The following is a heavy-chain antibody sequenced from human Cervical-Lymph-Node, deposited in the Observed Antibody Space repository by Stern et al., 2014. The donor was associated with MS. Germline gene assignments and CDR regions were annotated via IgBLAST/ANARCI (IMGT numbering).Heavy chain of an antibody. Sequence: VQLVESGGGLVKPGGSLRLTCAASGFTFSDYYMSWVRQAPGKGLEWLASISASGVATSHADAVKGRFTISRDNAKNSLYLQMHSLRVEDTAVYYCARHLARLAAAGFNPWGQGTLVTVSS. J-gene: IGHJ5*02. CDR2: ISASGVAT. V-gene: IGHV3-11*01. D-gene: IGHD6-13*01. CDR1: GFTFSDYY. CDR3: ARHLARLAAAGFNP.